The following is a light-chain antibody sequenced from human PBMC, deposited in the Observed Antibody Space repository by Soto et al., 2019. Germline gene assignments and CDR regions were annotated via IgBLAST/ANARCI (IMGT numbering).Light chain of an antibody. CDR1: ENIFKF. V-gene: IGKV1-5*01. CDR2: AAS. Sequence: DILLIQSPATLSASVGDRITITCRASENIFKFLAWYQQRSGSAPNLLIYAASDLERGVPSRFSGSGSGTELTLTIDNLTPNDSATYFCQHYHSQSITFGGGTQVDVK. CDR3: QHYHSQSIT. J-gene: IGKJ4*01.